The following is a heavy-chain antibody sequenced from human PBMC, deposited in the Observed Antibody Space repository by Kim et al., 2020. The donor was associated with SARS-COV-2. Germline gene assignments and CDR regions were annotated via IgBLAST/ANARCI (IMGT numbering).Heavy chain of an antibody. CDR3: ARGRCIAVAGTFYYYYGMDV. V-gene: IGHV6-1*01. CDR2: TYYRSKWYN. D-gene: IGHD6-19*01. J-gene: IGHJ6*02. Sequence: SQTLSLTCAISGDSVSSNSAAWNWIRQSPSRGLEWLGRTYYRSKWYNDYAVSVKSRITINPDTSKNQFSLQLNSVTPEDTAVYYCARGRCIAVAGTFYYYYGMDVWGQGTTVTVSS. CDR1: GDSVSSNSAA.